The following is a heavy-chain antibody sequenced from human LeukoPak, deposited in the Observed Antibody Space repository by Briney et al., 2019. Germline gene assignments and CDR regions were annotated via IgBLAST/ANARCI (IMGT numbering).Heavy chain of an antibody. D-gene: IGHD3-22*01. V-gene: IGHV4-34*01. CDR3: ARGRSGYYRRAFDI. J-gene: IGHJ3*02. Sequence: PSETLSLTCAVYGGSFSGYYWSWIRQPPGKGLEWIGEINHSGSTNYNPSLKSRVTISVGTSKNQFSLKLSSVTAADTAVYYCARGRSGYYRRAFDIWGQGTMVTVSS. CDR1: GGSFSGYY. CDR2: INHSGST.